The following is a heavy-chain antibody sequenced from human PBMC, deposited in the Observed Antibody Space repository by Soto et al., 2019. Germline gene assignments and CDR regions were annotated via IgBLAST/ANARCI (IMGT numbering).Heavy chain of an antibody. Sequence: ASVKASCKASGYSLSGYYLHWVRQAPGQGPEWMGWINPNSGGTKYVQKFQGRVTMTRDTSISTVYLELSRLRSDDTAVYYCARGWGIAAPGPNWFDPWGQGTLVTVSS. D-gene: IGHD6-13*01. CDR3: ARGWGIAAPGPNWFDP. CDR1: GYSLSGYY. V-gene: IGHV1-2*02. J-gene: IGHJ5*02. CDR2: INPNSGGT.